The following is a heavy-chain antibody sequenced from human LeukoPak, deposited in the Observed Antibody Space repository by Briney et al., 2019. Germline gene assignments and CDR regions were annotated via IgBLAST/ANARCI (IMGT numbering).Heavy chain of an antibody. J-gene: IGHJ4*02. CDR2: INHSGST. Sequence: SETLSLTCAVYGGSFSGYYWSWIRRPPGKGLEWIGEINHSGSTNYNPSLKSRVTISVDTSKNQFSLKLSSVTAADTAVYYCARGRDYYDSSGYYSDYWGQGTLVTVSS. CDR1: GGSFSGYY. V-gene: IGHV4-34*01. CDR3: ARGRDYYDSSGYYSDY. D-gene: IGHD3-22*01.